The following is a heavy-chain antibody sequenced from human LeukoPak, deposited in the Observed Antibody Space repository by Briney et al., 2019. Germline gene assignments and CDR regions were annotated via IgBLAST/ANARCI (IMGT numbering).Heavy chain of an antibody. V-gene: IGHV1-2*02. CDR3: ARVRVRIAAAGTCWFDP. J-gene: IGHJ5*02. Sequence: ASVTVSCKASGYTFTGYYMHWVRQARGQGLDWMGWINPNSGGTNYAQKFQGRVTMTRDTSISTAYMELSRLRSDDTAVYYCARVRVRIAAAGTCWFDPWGQGTLVTVSS. CDR1: GYTFTGYY. CDR2: INPNSGGT. D-gene: IGHD6-13*01.